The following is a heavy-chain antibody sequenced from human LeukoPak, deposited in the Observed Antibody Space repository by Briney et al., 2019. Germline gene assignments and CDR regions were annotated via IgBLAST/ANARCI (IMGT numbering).Heavy chain of an antibody. Sequence: PGGSLRLSCAASGFTFSDYYMSWIRQAPGKGLEWVSYISSSGSTIYYADSVKGRFTISRDNAKNSLYLQMNSLRAEDTAVYYCARTEASGSYFPEYFQHWGQGTLVTVSS. CDR1: GFTFSDYY. CDR3: ARTEASGSYFPEYFQH. CDR2: ISSSGSTI. J-gene: IGHJ1*01. D-gene: IGHD1-26*01. V-gene: IGHV3-11*04.